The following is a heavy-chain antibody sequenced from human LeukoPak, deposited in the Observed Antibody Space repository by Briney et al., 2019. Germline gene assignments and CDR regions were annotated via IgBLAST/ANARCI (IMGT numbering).Heavy chain of an antibody. CDR1: GSTFSSYA. CDR3: ARVGLGPDFWSGYYTPFDAFDI. V-gene: IGHV3-30*01. Sequence: PGRSLRLSCAASGSTFSSYAMHWVRQAPGKGLEWVAVISYDGSNKYYADSVKGRFTISRDNSKNTLYLQMNSLRAEDTAVYYCARVGLGPDFWSGYYTPFDAFDIWGQGTMVTVSS. D-gene: IGHD3-3*01. CDR2: ISYDGSNK. J-gene: IGHJ3*02.